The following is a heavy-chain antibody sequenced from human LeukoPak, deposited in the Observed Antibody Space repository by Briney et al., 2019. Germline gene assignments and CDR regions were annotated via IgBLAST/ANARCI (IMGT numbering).Heavy chain of an antibody. CDR3: ARDKTTVTTRSYYYYYMDV. V-gene: IGHV4-4*07. J-gene: IGHJ6*03. CDR2: TYTSGST. CDR1: GGSISSYY. Sequence: SETLSLTCTVSGGSISSYYWSWIRQPAGKGLEWIGRTYTSGSTNYNPSLKSRVTMSVDTSKNQFSLKLSSVTAADTAVYYCARDKTTVTTRSYYYYYMDVWGKGTTVTVSS. D-gene: IGHD4-17*01.